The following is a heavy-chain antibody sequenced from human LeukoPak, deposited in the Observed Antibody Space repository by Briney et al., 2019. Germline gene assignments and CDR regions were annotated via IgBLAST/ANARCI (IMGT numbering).Heavy chain of an antibody. CDR3: VRDPDALDY. CDR2: IRSSGATI. CDR1: GFTFSSYA. J-gene: IGHJ4*02. V-gene: IGHV3-48*02. Sequence: GGSLRLSCAASGFTFSSYAMSWVRQAPGKGLEWVSYIRSSGATIYYADSVRGRFTISRDNAKNSVYLQMNSLRDEDTAVYYCVRDPDALDYWGQGTLVTVSS.